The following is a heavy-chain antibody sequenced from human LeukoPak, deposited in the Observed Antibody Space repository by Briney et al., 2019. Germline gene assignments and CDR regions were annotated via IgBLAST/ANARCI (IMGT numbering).Heavy chain of an antibody. CDR3: ARVDGSPDY. CDR2: VNTKSGNT. J-gene: IGHJ4*02. Sequence: ASVKVSCKASGYTFTRYDINWVRQAPGQGLEWLGWVNTKSGNTGSAQNFQGRVTITRDTSINTAYMELSSLRSGDTAIYYCARVDGSPDYWGQGTLVTVSS. CDR1: GYTFTRYD. V-gene: IGHV1-8*03. D-gene: IGHD2-15*01.